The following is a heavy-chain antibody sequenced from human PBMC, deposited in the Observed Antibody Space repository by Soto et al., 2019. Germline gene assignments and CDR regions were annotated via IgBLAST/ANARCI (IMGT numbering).Heavy chain of an antibody. V-gene: IGHV3-48*01. J-gene: IGHJ4*02. Sequence: EEQLVESGGGLVQPGGSLRPPWAASGFTFSNHVMNWVRQAPGRGLEWVSSINRDFNTYYADSVKGRFTISRDNAKDSLYLQMHSLRADDTAVYYCVNGDYYVGQGTLVTVSS. CDR3: VNGDYY. CDR1: GFTFSNHV. CDR2: INRDFNT. D-gene: IGHD4-17*01.